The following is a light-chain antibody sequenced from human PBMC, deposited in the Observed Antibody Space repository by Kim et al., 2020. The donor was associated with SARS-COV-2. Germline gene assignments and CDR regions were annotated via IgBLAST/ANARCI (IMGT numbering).Light chain of an antibody. CDR2: GNS. CDR3: QSYDSSLSGYVV. J-gene: IGLJ2*01. Sequence: VTISCTGSSSNIGAGYDVHWYQQLPGTAPKLLIYGNSNRPSGVPDRFSGSKSGTSASLVITGLQAEDEADYYCQSYDSSLSGYVVFGGGTKLTVL. CDR1: SSNIGAGYD. V-gene: IGLV1-40*01.